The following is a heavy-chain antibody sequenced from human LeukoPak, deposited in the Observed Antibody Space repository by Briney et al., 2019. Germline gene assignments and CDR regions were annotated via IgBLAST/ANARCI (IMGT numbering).Heavy chain of an antibody. CDR2: ISWDGGVT. V-gene: IGHV3-43*01. D-gene: IGHD6-19*01. CDR1: GFTFDDYM. Sequence: GGSLRLSCAASGFTFDDYMIHWVRQVPGKGLEWVSLISWDGGVTYYADSVKGRFTISRDNAKNSLYLQMNSLRAEDTAVYYCARDRWLVGGDFDYWGQGTLVTVSS. J-gene: IGHJ4*02. CDR3: ARDRWLVGGDFDY.